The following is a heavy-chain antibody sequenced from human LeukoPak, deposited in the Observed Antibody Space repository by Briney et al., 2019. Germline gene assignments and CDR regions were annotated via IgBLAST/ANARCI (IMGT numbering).Heavy chain of an antibody. CDR3: ARKLDTFDI. CDR2: IYYSGST. V-gene: IGHV4-59*01. J-gene: IGHJ3*02. D-gene: IGHD1-1*01. Sequence: SETLSLTCTVSGGSISSDYWSWIRQPPGKGLEWIGYIYYSGSTNYSPSLKSRVTISVDTSKNQFSLKLSSVTAADTAVYYCARKLDTFDIWGQGTMVTVSS. CDR1: GGSISSDY.